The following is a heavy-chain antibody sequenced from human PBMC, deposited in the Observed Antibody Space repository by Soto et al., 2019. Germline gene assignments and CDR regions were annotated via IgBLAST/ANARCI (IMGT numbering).Heavy chain of an antibody. J-gene: IGHJ4*02. CDR3: ARADSSGYFIC. D-gene: IGHD3-22*01. Sequence: PGGSLRLSCAASGFTFSSYAMAWVRQAPGKGLEWVSSIHGGGVNTYYADSVKGRFTISRDNSKNTLYLQMNSLRAEDTALYYCARADSSGYFICWGQGTLVTVSS. CDR1: GFTFSSYA. V-gene: IGHV3-23*01. CDR2: IHGGGVNT.